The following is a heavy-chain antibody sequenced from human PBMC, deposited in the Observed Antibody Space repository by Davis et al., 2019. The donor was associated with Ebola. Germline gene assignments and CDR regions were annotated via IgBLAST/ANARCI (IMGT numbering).Heavy chain of an antibody. J-gene: IGHJ4*02. Sequence: GESLKISCAASGFTFSSYAMSWVRQARGKGLEWVSTISGSGDNIWYADSVKGRFTISRDNFKNSLYLQMNSLRAEDTALYYCTKDCLGATTADYWGQGTLVTVSS. V-gene: IGHV3-23*01. CDR3: TKDCLGATTADY. CDR1: GFTFSSYA. D-gene: IGHD1-26*01. CDR2: ISGSGDNI.